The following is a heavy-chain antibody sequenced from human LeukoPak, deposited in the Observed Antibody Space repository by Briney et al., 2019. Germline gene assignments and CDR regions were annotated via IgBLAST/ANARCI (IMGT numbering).Heavy chain of an antibody. J-gene: IGHJ4*02. D-gene: IGHD3-10*01. CDR3: ARLLWFGELSTSFDY. Sequence: SETLSLTCTVYGGSIRSSSYYWGWIRQPPGKGVEWIGNIYYSGSTYYNPSFKSRVTISVDTSKNQFSLKMRSVTAADTAVYYCARLLWFGELSTSFDYWGQGTLVTVSS. V-gene: IGHV4-39*01. CDR1: GGSIRSSSYY. CDR2: IYYSGST.